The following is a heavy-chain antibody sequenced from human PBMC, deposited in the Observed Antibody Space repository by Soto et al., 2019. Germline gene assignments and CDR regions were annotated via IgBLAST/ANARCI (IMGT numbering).Heavy chain of an antibody. CDR3: ARDQSXGSCYSFCPGDY. CDR2: IIPILGIA. J-gene: IGHJ4*02. V-gene: IGHV1-69*02. Sequence: QVQLVQSGAEVKKPGSSVKVSCKASGGTFSSYTISWVRQAPGQGLEWMGRIIPILGIANYAQXFQXRVTXXXXXXXXXXXXXXXXXXXXXXXXXXCARDQSXGSCYSFCPGDYWGQGTLVTVSS. CDR1: GGTFSSYT. D-gene: IGHD2-15*01.